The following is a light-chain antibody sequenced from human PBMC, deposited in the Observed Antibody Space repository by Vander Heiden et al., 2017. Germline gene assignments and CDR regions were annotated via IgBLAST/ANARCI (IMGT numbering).Light chain of an antibody. CDR2: DVS. Sequence: QSALTQPASVSGAPGQSITLSCTGTISDVGGYNYVSWYQQHPGKAPKLMIYDVSNRPSGVSNRFSGSKSGNTASLTISGLQAEDEADYYCSSYTSSSTVVFGGGTKLTVL. CDR3: SSYTSSSTVV. J-gene: IGLJ2*01. V-gene: IGLV2-14*01. CDR1: ISDVGGYNY.